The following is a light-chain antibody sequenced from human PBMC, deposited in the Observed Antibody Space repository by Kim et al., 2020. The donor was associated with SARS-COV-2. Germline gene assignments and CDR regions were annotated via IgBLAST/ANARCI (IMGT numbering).Light chain of an antibody. CDR1: QSVGTS. CDR3: QQSYSTVRT. J-gene: IGKJ2*02. Sequence: APLGDRVTITCRAGQSVGTSLNWYQHKSGRAPTLLIYAASSLQTGVPSRFNGSGSGTEFSLTINSLQPEDLATYYCQQSYSTVRTFGQGTKLEIK. CDR2: AAS. V-gene: IGKV1-39*01.